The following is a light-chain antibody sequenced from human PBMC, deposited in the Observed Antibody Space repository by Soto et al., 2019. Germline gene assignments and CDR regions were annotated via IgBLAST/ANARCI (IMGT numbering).Light chain of an antibody. CDR3: QQSYNAPFN. V-gene: IGKV1-39*01. J-gene: IGKJ3*01. CDR2: AAS. CDR1: QTINIY. Sequence: DIQMTQSPSSLSASVGDRVTLTCRASQTINIYLNWYQQKPGMAPKLLIHAASSLQSGVPSRFSGSGSGSDFTLTINSLQPEDLATYYCQQSYNAPFNFGPGTKVDIK.